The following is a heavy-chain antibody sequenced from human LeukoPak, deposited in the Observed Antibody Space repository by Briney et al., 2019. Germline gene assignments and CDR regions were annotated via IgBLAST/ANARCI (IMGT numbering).Heavy chain of an antibody. CDR1: GLTFSSSW. D-gene: IGHD3-16*01. V-gene: IGHV4-30-2*01. Sequence: LRLSCAVSGLTFSSSWMDWVRQAPGKGLEWIGYIYHSGSTYYNPSLKSRVTISVDRSKNQFSLKLSSVTAADTAVYYCARVRGETTSTFYFDYWGQGTLVTVSS. CDR3: ARVRGETTSTFYFDY. CDR2: IYHSGST. J-gene: IGHJ4*02.